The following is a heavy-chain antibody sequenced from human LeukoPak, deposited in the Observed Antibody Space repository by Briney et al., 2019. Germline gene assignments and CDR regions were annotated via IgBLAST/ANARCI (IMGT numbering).Heavy chain of an antibody. D-gene: IGHD2-21*02. Sequence: SETLSLTCTVSGASISSYYGSWLRQPAGKGLGWIGRIYTSGSTNYNPSLKSRVTMSVDTSKNQFSLKLSSVTAADTAVYYCARETYCGGDCYWIDYWGQGTLVTVSS. J-gene: IGHJ4*02. CDR1: GASISSYY. CDR2: IYTSGST. V-gene: IGHV4-4*07. CDR3: ARETYCGGDCYWIDY.